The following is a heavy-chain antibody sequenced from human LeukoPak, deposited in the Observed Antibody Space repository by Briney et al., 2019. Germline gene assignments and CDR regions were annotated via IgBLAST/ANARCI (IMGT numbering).Heavy chain of an antibody. CDR2: IYTSGST. J-gene: IGHJ6*02. V-gene: IGHV4-4*07. D-gene: IGHD4-11*01. CDR3: ARDTTTVMSRNYYYYGMDV. CDR1: GGSISSYY. Sequence: PSETLSLTCTVPGGSISSYYWSWIRQPAGKGLEWIGRIYTSGSTNYNPSLKSRVTMSVDTSKNQFSLKLSSVTAADTAVYYCARDTTTVMSRNYYYYGMDVWGQGTTVTVSS.